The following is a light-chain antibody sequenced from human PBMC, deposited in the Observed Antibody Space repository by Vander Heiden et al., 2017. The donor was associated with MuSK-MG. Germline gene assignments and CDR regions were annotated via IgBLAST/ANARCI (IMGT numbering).Light chain of an antibody. V-gene: IGKV3-15*01. CDR2: GAS. CDR1: QSVSRN. CDR3: QQNDDWPPFT. Sequence: EKVMTQSPGTLSLSPGERALISCRASQSVSRNVAWYQHKPGQAPRLLIYGASTRATGIPARFSGGGYGTDFTLTISSLQSEDSAVYYCQQNDDWPPFTFGQGTKLEIK. J-gene: IGKJ2*01.